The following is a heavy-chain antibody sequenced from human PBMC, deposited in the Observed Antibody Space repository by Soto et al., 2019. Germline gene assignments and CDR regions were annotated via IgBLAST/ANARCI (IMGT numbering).Heavy chain of an antibody. D-gene: IGHD4-17*01. J-gene: IGHJ5*02. V-gene: IGHV1-69*02. Sequence: QVNLVQSGAEVRKPGSSVKVSCKTSGATLNNYIIGWVRQAPGQGLEWMGRIIPILGIPNYSQRFQDRLTITADRSTSTLYMELSSLRSDDTAIYFCARGGVVDYGDYNTWGQGTLVTVSP. CDR1: GATLNNYI. CDR2: IIPILGIP. CDR3: ARGGVVDYGDYNT.